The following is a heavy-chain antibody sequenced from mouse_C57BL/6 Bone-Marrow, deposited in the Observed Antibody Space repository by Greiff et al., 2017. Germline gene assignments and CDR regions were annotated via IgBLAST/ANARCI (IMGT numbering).Heavy chain of an antibody. V-gene: IGHV1-64*01. J-gene: IGHJ3*01. CDR2: IHPSSGST. Sequence: QVQLQQPGAELVKPGASVKLSCKASGYTFTSYWMHWVKQRPGQGLEWIGMIHPSSGSTNYNEKFKSKATLTVDKSSSTAYMQLSSLTSEDSAVXYCARRPDYYGSSYGFAYWGQGTRVTVSA. CDR1: GYTFTSYW. CDR3: ARRPDYYGSSYGFAY. D-gene: IGHD1-1*01.